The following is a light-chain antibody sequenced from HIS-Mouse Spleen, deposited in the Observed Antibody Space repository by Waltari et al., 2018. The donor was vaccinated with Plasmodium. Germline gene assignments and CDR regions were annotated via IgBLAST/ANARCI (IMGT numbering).Light chain of an antibody. Sequence: QSALTQPRSVSGSPGQSVTISCTGTSSDVGGYNYVSWYQQHPGKAPNLMISDVSTRPSGVPDRFSGSKSGNTASLTISGLQAEDEADYYCCSYAGSYTYVFGTGTKVTVL. CDR2: DVS. CDR1: SSDVGGYNY. J-gene: IGLJ1*01. V-gene: IGLV2-11*01. CDR3: CSYAGSYTYV.